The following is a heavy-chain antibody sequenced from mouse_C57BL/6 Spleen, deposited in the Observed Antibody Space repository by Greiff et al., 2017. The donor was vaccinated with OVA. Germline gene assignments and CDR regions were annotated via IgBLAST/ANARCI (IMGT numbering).Heavy chain of an antibody. CDR3: ARSITWDYAMDY. J-gene: IGHJ4*01. CDR2: IYPGSGST. Sequence: QVHVKQPGAELVKPGASVKMSCKASGYTFTSYWITWVKQRPGQGLEWIGDIYPGSGSTNYNEKFKSKATLTVDTTSSTAYMQLSSLTSEDSAVYYCARSITWDYAMDYWGQGTSVTVSS. V-gene: IGHV1-55*01. CDR1: GYTFTSYW. D-gene: IGHD1-2*01.